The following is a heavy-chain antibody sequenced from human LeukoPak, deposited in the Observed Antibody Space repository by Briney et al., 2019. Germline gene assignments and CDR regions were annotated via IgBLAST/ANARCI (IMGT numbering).Heavy chain of an antibody. V-gene: IGHV4-39*01. J-gene: IGHJ4*02. CDR1: GGSISSSSYY. Sequence: MASETLSLTCTVSGGSISSSSYYWGWIRQPPGKGLEWIGSIYYSGSTYYNPSLKSRVTISVDTSKNQFSLKLSSVTAADTAVYYCARGLRYFDWLLYWDYYFDYWGQGTLVTVSS. CDR2: IYYSGST. CDR3: ARGLRYFDWLLYWDYYFDY. D-gene: IGHD3-9*01.